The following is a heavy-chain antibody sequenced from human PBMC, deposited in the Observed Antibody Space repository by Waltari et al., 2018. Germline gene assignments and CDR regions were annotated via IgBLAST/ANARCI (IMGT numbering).Heavy chain of an antibody. CDR3: ARSSHDYGGNSSPELVDY. Sequence: EVQLVESGGGLVQPGGSLRLSCAASEFTFSRFAMHWVRQAPGKGLEYVSAISSNGGSTYYADSVKGRFTISRDNSKNTLYLQMGSLRAEDMAVYYCARSSHDYGGNSSPELVDYWGQGTLVTVSS. CDR1: EFTFSRFA. CDR2: ISSNGGST. J-gene: IGHJ4*02. V-gene: IGHV3-64*07. D-gene: IGHD2-21*02.